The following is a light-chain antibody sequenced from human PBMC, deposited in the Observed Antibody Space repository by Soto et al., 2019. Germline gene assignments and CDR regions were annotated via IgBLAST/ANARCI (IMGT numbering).Light chain of an antibody. Sequence: DVQMTQSPSSLSASVGDRVTITCRASQGIRTWLVWYQQKPDTAPRSLIFASSRLQSGVPSRFSGSGSETEFTLTIDSLQPEDFATYYCQQYDSYPLTCGGGTRVEV. J-gene: IGKJ4*01. CDR2: ASS. CDR3: QQYDSYPLT. CDR1: QGIRTW. V-gene: IGKV1D-16*01.